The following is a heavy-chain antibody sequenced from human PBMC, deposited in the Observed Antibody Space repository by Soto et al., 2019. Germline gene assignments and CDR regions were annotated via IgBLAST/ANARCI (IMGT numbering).Heavy chain of an antibody. CDR1: GFTFSRDG. CDR2: ITDNGGST. D-gene: IGHD6-13*01. Sequence: GGSLRLSCAASGFTFSRDGMSWVRQAPGKGLEWVSLITDNGGSTYYADSVKGRFNISRDNTKNTVSLQMNSMRAEDTGVYYCAKDSWYFDLWRQGSLVTV. J-gene: IGHJ4*02. CDR3: AKDSWYFDL. V-gene: IGHV3-23*01.